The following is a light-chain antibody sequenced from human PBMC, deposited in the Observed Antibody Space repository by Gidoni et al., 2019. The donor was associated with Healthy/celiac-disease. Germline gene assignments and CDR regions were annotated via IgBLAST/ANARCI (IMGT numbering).Light chain of an antibody. CDR3: QQRSNWPPKLT. J-gene: IGKJ4*01. CDR2: DAS. V-gene: IGKV3-11*01. Sequence: EIVLTQSPATLSLSPGERATLSCRASQSVSSYLAWYPQKPGPAPRLLIYDASNRATGIPARFSGRGSGTDFALTISSLEPEDFAVYYCQQRSNWPPKLTFGGGTKVEIK. CDR1: QSVSSY.